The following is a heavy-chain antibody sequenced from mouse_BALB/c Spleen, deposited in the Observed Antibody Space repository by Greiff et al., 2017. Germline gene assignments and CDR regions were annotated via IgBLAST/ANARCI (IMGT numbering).Heavy chain of an antibody. V-gene: IGHV5-12-2*01. CDR1: GFTFSSYT. J-gene: IGHJ3*01. CDR3: ARANWEAWFAY. Sequence: EVHLVESGGGLVQPGGSLKLSCAASGFTFSSYTMSWVRQTPEKRLEWVAYISNGGGSTYYPDTVKGRFTISRDNAKNTLYLQMSSLKSEDTAMYDCARANWEAWFAYWGQGTLVTVSA. CDR2: ISNGGGST. D-gene: IGHD4-1*01.